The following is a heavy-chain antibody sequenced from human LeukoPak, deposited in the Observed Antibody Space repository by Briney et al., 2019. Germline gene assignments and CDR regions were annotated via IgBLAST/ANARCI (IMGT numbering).Heavy chain of an antibody. Sequence: GGSLRLSCAASGFTFSSYSMNWVRQAPGKGLEWVSSISSSSSYIYYADSVKGRFTISRDNAKNSLYLQINSLRAEDTAVYYCAREGGSIYFDYWGQGTLVTVSS. J-gene: IGHJ4*02. CDR1: GFTFSSYS. V-gene: IGHV3-21*01. D-gene: IGHD1-26*01. CDR2: ISSSSSYI. CDR3: AREGGSIYFDY.